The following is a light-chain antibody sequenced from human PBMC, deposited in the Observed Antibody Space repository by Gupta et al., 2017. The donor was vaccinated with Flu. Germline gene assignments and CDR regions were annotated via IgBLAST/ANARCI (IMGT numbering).Light chain of an antibody. CDR2: EVT. V-gene: IGLV2-8*01. Sequence: QSALTQPPSASGSPGQSVPISCTGTSSDVGGYNYVSWSQQYPGKAPQLMIEEVTKRPSGDPERSSGSKSGNKASLDAAGLQAEDEAEEDCSSYAGSSNRVVGGGNEMTVL. CDR1: SSDVGGYNY. J-gene: IGLJ2*01. CDR3: SSYAGSSNRV.